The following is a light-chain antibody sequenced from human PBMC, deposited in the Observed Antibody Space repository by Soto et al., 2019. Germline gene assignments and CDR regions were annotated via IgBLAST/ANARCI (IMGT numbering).Light chain of an antibody. Sequence: QSVLTQPPSVSGAPGQRVTISCTGSSSNIGAGYDVHWYQRLPGTAPKVLIYGNNNRPSGVPDRFSGSKSGTSASLAITGLQGDDEADYYCQSYDSSLSGSYVFGTGTKVTVL. CDR3: QSYDSSLSGSYV. J-gene: IGLJ1*01. CDR1: SSNIGAGYD. CDR2: GNN. V-gene: IGLV1-40*01.